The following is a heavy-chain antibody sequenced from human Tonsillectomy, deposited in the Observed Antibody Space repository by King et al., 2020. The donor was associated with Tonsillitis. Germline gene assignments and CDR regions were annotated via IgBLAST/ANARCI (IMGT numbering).Heavy chain of an antibody. Sequence: QLQESGPGLVKPSQTLSLTCTVSGGSSSSGSYYWSWIRQPAGKGLEWIGRISDSGTTNYNPSLKSPVTISEDTSKNQFSLKLSSVTAADTAVYYCAREIRIAAAGTYYYYYLDVWGRGTTVTVSS. D-gene: IGHD6-13*01. J-gene: IGHJ6*03. CDR1: GGSSSSGSYY. CDR3: AREIRIAAAGTYYYYYLDV. CDR2: ISDSGTT. V-gene: IGHV4-61*02.